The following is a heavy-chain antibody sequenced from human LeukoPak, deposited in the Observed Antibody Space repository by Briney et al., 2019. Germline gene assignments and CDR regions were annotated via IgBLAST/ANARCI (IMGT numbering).Heavy chain of an antibody. CDR2: VYHSGST. Sequence: PSETLSLTCTVSGYSISSGYYWGWIRQPPGKGLEWIGSVYHSGSTYYNPSLKSRVTISVDKSKNQFSLKLSSVTAADTAVYYCARVNYDENAFDIWGQGTMVTVSS. D-gene: IGHD1-7*01. V-gene: IGHV4-38-2*02. CDR3: ARVNYDENAFDI. J-gene: IGHJ3*02. CDR1: GYSISSGYY.